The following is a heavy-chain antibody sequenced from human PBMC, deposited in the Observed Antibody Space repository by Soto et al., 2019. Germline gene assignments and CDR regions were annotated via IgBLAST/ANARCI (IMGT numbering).Heavy chain of an antibody. J-gene: IGHJ4*02. CDR3: ARRRGGFGGGWTSPYFEF. D-gene: IGHD6-19*01. V-gene: IGHV2-5*02. CDR2: IYWDDDK. Sequence: QITLKESGPTVVKPTQTLTLTCSLSGFSLNTGGVGVGWIRQPPGKALEWLAVIYWDDDKSWNPSLRDRLTINRDASDDHVVLTVTNMDPVDTGTYYCARRRGGFGGGWTSPYFEFCGQGTLVTVSS. CDR1: GFSLNTGGVG.